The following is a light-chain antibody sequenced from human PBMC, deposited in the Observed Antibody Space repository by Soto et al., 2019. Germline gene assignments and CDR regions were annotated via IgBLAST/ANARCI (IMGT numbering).Light chain of an antibody. V-gene: IGLV2-14*01. J-gene: IGLJ1*01. CDR2: EVS. Sequence: QSVLTQPASVSGSPGQSITISCTGTSSDVGGYNYVSWYQQHLGKAPKLMIYEVSNRPSGVSNRFSGSKSGNTASLTISGLQAEDEADYYCSSYTSSSRSVFGTGTKLTVL. CDR3: SSYTSSSRSV. CDR1: SSDVGGYNY.